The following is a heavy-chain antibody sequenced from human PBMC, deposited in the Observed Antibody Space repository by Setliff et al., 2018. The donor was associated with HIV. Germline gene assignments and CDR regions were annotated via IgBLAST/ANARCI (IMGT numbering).Heavy chain of an antibody. Sequence: SETLSLTCTVSGGSISGYHWNWLRQTPGKGLEWIGYIYTSRGTNYNHSLRTRVIISVDTSNQFSLKLSSVTAADAAVYYCARSPSYRSSWEYYFDYWGQGILVTVS. D-gene: IGHD6-13*01. CDR2: IYTSRGT. V-gene: IGHV4-4*09. CDR1: GGSISGYH. CDR3: ARSPSYRSSWEYYFDY. J-gene: IGHJ4*02.